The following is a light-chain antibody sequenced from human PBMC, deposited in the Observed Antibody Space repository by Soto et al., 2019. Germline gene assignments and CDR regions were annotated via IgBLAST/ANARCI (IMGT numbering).Light chain of an antibody. CDR1: SSNIASNT. J-gene: IGLJ1*01. Sequence: QSVLTLPPSASGTPGQRVTVSCSGSSSNIASNTVNWYQQLPGTAPKLLIYSNDQRPSGVPDRFSASKSGTSASLAISGLQYEDEADYYCASWDDRMNGHVFGTGTKVTVL. V-gene: IGLV1-44*01. CDR3: ASWDDRMNGHV. CDR2: SND.